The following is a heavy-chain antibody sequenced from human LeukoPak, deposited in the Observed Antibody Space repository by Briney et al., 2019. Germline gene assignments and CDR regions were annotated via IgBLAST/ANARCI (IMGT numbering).Heavy chain of an antibody. CDR3: ARSGVVTFCQYMDV. CDR2: TYPGDSDT. CDR1: GYSFTTYW. D-gene: IGHD3-3*01. V-gene: IGHV5-51*04. Sequence: GESLKISCKGSGYSFTTYWIGWVRQMPGKGLEWMGITYPGDSDTRYNPSFQGQVTISADKPISTAYLQWSSLKASDTAMYYCARSGVVTFCQYMDVWGTGTTVTVSS. J-gene: IGHJ6*03.